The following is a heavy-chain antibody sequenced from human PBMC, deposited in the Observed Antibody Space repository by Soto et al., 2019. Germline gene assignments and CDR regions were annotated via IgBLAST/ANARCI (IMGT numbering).Heavy chain of an antibody. CDR1: GYSFTSYW. V-gene: IGHV5-51*01. CDR3: ARQAYYSSTRCYMEV. Sequence: GESLKIPCKGSGYSFTSYWIGWVPQMSGKGLGGRGIIYYGDSDHRYSASRQGQVPLLDDKCIGTAYLARDRLKASDTALFFCARQAYYSSTRCYMEVWGQGTTVTVS. D-gene: IGHD2-2*01. J-gene: IGHJ6*02. CDR2: IYYGDSDH.